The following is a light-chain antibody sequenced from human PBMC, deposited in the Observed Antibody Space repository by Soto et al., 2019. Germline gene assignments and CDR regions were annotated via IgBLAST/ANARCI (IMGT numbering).Light chain of an antibody. CDR2: AAS. J-gene: IGKJ5*01. CDR3: QQSYSTAIN. V-gene: IGKV1-39*01. Sequence: DIQMTQSPSSLSASVGDRVTITCRASQSISSYLNWCQQKPGKAPKLLIYAASSLQSGVPSRFSGSRSGKDFTLTIISLQPEDFATDYCQQSYSTAINFGQGTRLEIK. CDR1: QSISSY.